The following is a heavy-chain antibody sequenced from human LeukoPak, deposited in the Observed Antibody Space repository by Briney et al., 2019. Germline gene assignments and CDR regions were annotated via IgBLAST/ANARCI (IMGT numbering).Heavy chain of an antibody. CDR1: GGTFSSYA. CDR3: ARGEVYYYYYMDV. V-gene: IGHV1-69*05. J-gene: IGHJ6*03. Sequence: SVKVSCKASGGTFSSYAISWVRQAPGQGLEWMEGIIPIFGTANYAQKFQGRVTITTDESTSTAYMELSSLRSEDTAVYYCARGEVYYYYYMDVWGKGTTVTVSS. CDR2: IIPIFGTA.